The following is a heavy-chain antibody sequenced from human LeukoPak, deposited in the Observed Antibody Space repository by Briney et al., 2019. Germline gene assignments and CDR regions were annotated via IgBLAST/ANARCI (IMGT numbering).Heavy chain of an antibody. J-gene: IGHJ2*01. CDR3: ARDRWLSSFDL. Sequence: PSETLSLTCTVSGGSISSGSYYWSWIRQPAGKGLEWIGRIYTSGSTNYNPSLKSRVTISVDTSKNQCSLKLSSVTAADTAVYYCARDRWLSSFDLWGRGTLVTVSS. D-gene: IGHD3-9*01. CDR2: IYTSGST. CDR1: GGSISSGSYY. V-gene: IGHV4-61*02.